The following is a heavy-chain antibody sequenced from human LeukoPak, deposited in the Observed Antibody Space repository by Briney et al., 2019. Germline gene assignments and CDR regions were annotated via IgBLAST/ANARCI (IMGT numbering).Heavy chain of an antibody. CDR2: IYTSGST. V-gene: IGHV4-61*02. CDR1: GGSISSGSYY. D-gene: IGHD2-2*01. J-gene: IGHJ6*02. Sequence: SETLSLTCTVSGGSISSGSYYWSWIRQPAGKGLEWIGRIYTSGSTNYNPSLKSRVTISVDTSKNQFSLKLSSVTAADTAVYYCARSKLLSGDYYYYGMDVRGQGTTVTVSS. CDR3: ARSKLLSGDYYYYGMDV.